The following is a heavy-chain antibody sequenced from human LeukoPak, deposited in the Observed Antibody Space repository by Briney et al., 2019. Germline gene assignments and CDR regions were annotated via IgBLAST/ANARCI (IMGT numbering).Heavy chain of an antibody. CDR2: ISAYNGNT. J-gene: IGHJ3*02. CDR1: GYTFTSYG. CDR3: ARTNITIFGVVTHFDI. Sequence: ASVKDSCKASGYTFTSYGISWVRQAPGQGLEWMGWISAYNGNTNYAQKLQGRVTMTTDTSTSTAYMELRSLRSDDTAVYYCARTNITIFGVVTHFDIWGQGTMVTVSS. V-gene: IGHV1-18*01. D-gene: IGHD3-3*01.